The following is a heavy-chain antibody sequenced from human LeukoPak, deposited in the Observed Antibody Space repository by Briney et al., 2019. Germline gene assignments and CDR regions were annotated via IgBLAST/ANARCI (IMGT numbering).Heavy chain of an antibody. CDR1: GFTVSSNY. J-gene: IGHJ6*02. CDR3: ARDPGYGPLSYYGMDV. V-gene: IGHV3-66*01. CDR2: IYSGGST. D-gene: IGHD5-12*01. Sequence: GGSLRLSCAASGFTVSSNYMSWVRQAPGKGLEWVSVIYSGGSTYYADSVKGRFTISRDNSKNTLYLQVNSLRAEDTAVYYCARDPGYGPLSYYGMDVWGQGTTVTVSS.